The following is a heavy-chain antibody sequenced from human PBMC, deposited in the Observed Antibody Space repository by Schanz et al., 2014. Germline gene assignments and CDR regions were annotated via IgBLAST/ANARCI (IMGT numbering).Heavy chain of an antibody. CDR1: GGTFSSST. D-gene: IGHD3-10*01. CDR3: ATNSPFRMVRGSNAFDA. J-gene: IGHJ3*01. CDR2: IIPILDKT. Sequence: QVQLVQSGAEVKKPGSSVKVSCKASGGTFSSSTLTWVRQAPGPGLEWMGWIIPILDKTNYAQKFQGRVTMTADKSTSTVYMEVSGLRSEDTAVYYCATNSPFRMVRGSNAFDAWGQGTMVTVSS. V-gene: IGHV1-69*02.